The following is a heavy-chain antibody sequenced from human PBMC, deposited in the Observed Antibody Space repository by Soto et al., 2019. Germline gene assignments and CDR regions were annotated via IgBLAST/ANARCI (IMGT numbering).Heavy chain of an antibody. J-gene: IGHJ3*02. CDR2: TYYRSKWYN. Sequence: PSQTLSLTCAISGDSVSSNSAAWNWIRQSPSRGLEWLGRTYYRSKWYNDYAVSVKSRITINPDTSKNQFSLQLNSVTPEDTAVYYCARVADYVMPDPTDDFDIWGQGPIVTVSS. CDR1: GDSVSSNSAA. D-gene: IGHD3-16*01. CDR3: ARVADYVMPDPTDDFDI. V-gene: IGHV6-1*01.